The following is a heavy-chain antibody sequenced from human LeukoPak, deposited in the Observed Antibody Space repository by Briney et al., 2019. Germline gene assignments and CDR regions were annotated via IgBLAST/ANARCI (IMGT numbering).Heavy chain of an antibody. CDR1: GYTLTELS. V-gene: IGHV1-24*01. CDR2: FDPEDGET. J-gene: IGHJ4*02. Sequence: ASVKVSCKVSGYTLTELSMHWVRQAPGKGLEWMGGFDPEDGETIYAQKFQGRVTITADKSTSTAYMELSSLRSEDTAVYYCASDVDTAMDGDYWGQGTLVTVSS. D-gene: IGHD5-18*01. CDR3: ASDVDTAMDGDY.